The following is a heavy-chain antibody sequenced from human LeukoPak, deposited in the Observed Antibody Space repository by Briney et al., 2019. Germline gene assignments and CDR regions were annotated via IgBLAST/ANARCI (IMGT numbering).Heavy chain of an antibody. CDR3: ARDLKVRGVYQGYGDY. V-gene: IGHV4-4*07. J-gene: IGHJ4*02. Sequence: PSETLSLTCTVSGGSISSYYWSWIRQPAGKGLEWIGRIYTSGSTNYNPSLKSRVTMSVDTSKNQFSLKLSSVTAADTAVYYCARDLKVRGVYQGYGDYGGQGTLVTVSS. D-gene: IGHD3-10*01. CDR2: IYTSGST. CDR1: GGSISSYY.